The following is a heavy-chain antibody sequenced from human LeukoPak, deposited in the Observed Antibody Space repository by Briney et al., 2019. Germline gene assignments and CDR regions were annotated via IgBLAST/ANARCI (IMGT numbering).Heavy chain of an antibody. CDR2: INSRSTYI. V-gene: IGHV3-21*04. J-gene: IGHJ4*02. CDR1: GFTFSTHS. Sequence: GGSLRLSCAASGFTFSTHSMNWVRQTPGKGLEWVSSINSRSTYIFYADSVKGRFTISRDNSKNTLYLQMNSLRAEDTAVYYCAKAADPISDYWGQGTLVTVSS. D-gene: IGHD3-3*01. CDR3: AKAADPISDY.